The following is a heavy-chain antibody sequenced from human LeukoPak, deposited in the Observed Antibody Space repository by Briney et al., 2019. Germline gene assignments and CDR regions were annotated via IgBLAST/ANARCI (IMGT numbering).Heavy chain of an antibody. D-gene: IGHD3-10*01. CDR3: ARSVWGSGSYSGSDY. CDR2: INHSGST. J-gene: IGHJ4*02. Sequence: SETLSLTCAVSGGSISTNFWWSWVRQPPGKGLEWIGEINHSGSTNYNPSLKSRVTISVDTSKDQFSLKLSSVTAADTAVYYCARSVWGSGSYSGSDYWGQGTLVTVSS. V-gene: IGHV4-4*02. CDR1: GGSISTNFW.